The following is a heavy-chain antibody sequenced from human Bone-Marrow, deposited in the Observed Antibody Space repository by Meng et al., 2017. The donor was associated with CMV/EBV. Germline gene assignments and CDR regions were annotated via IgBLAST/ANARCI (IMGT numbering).Heavy chain of an antibody. CDR3: ARDMSDGKPPSGWYSGFAGRGMDV. J-gene: IGHJ6*02. V-gene: IGHV3-64*02. D-gene: IGHD6-19*01. CDR1: GFTFSSYA. Sequence: GESLKISCAASGFTFSSYAMHWVRQAPGKGLEYVSAISSNGGSTYYADSVKGRFTISRDNSKNTLYLQMGSLRAEDMAVYYCARDMSDGKPPSGWYSGFAGRGMDVCGQGTTVTVSS. CDR2: ISSNGGST.